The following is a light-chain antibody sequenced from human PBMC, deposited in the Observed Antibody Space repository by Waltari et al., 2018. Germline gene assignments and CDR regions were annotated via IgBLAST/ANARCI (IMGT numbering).Light chain of an antibody. CDR3: QQYHSSPFT. J-gene: IGKJ5*01. V-gene: IGKV4-1*01. CDR1: QTVLYSSNNKNH. Sequence: DIVMTQSPDSLAVSLGERATINCTSSQTVLYSSNNKNHLAWYQHKPGQPPKLLIYWASTRESGVPDRFSGSGSGTDFTLTISSLQAEDVAAYYCQQYHSSPFTFGQGTRLEIK. CDR2: WAS.